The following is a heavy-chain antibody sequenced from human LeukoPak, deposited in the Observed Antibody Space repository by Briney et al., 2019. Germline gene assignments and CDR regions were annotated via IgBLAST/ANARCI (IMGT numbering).Heavy chain of an antibody. CDR2: INPNSGGT. V-gene: IGHV1-2*02. J-gene: IGHJ4*02. CDR3: AREGDYDILTGYSAVLDY. Sequence: ASVKVSCKASGYTFTGYYMHWVRQAPGQGPEWMGWINPNSGGTNYAQKFQGRVTMTRDTSISTAYMELSRLRSDDTAVYYCAREGDYDILTGYSAVLDYWGQGTLVTVSS. D-gene: IGHD3-9*01. CDR1: GYTFTGYY.